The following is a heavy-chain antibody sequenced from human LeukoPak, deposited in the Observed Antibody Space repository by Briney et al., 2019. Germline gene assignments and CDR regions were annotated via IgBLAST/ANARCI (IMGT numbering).Heavy chain of an antibody. J-gene: IGHJ6*03. D-gene: IGHD5-24*01. V-gene: IGHV4-34*01. Sequence: SETLSLTCAVYGGTFSGYYWSWIRQPPGKGLEWIGEINHSGSTNYNPSLMSRVTISVDTSKNQYSLKLSSVTAADTAVYYCARRGRDGYNYRYYYYYYMDVWGKGTTV. CDR3: ARRGRDGYNYRYYYYYYMDV. CDR2: INHSGST. CDR1: GGTFSGYY.